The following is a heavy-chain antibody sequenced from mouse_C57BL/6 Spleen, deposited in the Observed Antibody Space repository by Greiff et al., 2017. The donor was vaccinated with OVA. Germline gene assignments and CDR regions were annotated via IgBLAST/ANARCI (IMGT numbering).Heavy chain of an antibody. CDR1: GYAFTNYL. CDR3: ARSYGSSYAYFDV. J-gene: IGHJ1*03. Sequence: QVQLQQSGAELVRPGTSVKVSCKASGYAFTNYLIEWVKQRPGQGLEWIGVINPGSGGTNYNEKFKGKATLTADKSSSTAYMQLSSLTSEDSAVYFCARSYGSSYAYFDVWGTGTTVTVSS. V-gene: IGHV1-54*01. CDR2: INPGSGGT. D-gene: IGHD1-1*01.